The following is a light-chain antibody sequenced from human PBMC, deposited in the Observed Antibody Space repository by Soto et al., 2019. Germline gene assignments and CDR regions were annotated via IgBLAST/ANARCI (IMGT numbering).Light chain of an antibody. CDR1: QSVSSSY. V-gene: IGKV3-20*01. CDR2: CAS. J-gene: IGKJ1*01. CDR3: QQYGSSPRT. Sequence: EIVLTQSPGALSLSPGERATLSCGASQSVSSSYLAWYQQKPGQAPRLLIYCASTRATGIPDRFSGSGSGTDFTLTISRLVPEDFAVYYCQQYGSSPRTFGQGTQVEIK.